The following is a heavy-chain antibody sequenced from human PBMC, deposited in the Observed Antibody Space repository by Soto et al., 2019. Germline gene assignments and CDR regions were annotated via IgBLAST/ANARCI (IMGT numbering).Heavy chain of an antibody. Sequence: QVQLVESGGGVVQPGRSLRLSCAASGFTFSSYGMHWVPQAPGKGLEWVAVISYDGSNKYYADSVKGRLTISRDNSKNTLYLQMNSLRAEDTAVYYCAKDQLLSSGFDYWGQGTLVTVSS. V-gene: IGHV3-30*18. J-gene: IGHJ4*02. CDR3: AKDQLLSSGFDY. CDR1: GFTFSSYG. CDR2: ISYDGSNK. D-gene: IGHD6-19*01.